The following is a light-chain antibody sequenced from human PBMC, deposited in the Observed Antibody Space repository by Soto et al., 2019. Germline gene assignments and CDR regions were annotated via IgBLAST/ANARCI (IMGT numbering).Light chain of an antibody. CDR1: QSISRY. V-gene: IGKV3-11*01. CDR3: QHRSSWPLT. J-gene: IGKJ4*01. Sequence: EIVLTQSPATLSLSPGERATLSCRASQSISRYLAWYQQKPGQAPRLLIHDASNRAPGIPARFSGSESGTYFPLTIRCLEPEDFAFYYGQHRSSWPLTFGGGTKVEIK. CDR2: DAS.